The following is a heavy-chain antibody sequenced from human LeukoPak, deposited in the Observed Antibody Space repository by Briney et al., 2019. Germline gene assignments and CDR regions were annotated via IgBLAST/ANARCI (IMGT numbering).Heavy chain of an antibody. V-gene: IGHV3-21*01. Sequence: GGSLRLSCAASGFTFSSYSMNWVRQAPGKGLEWVSSISSSSSYIYYADSVKGRFTISRDNAKNSLYLQMNSLRAEDTAVYYCAKVPRYSYGSYYYYYGMDVWGQGTTVTVSS. D-gene: IGHD5-18*01. CDR1: GFTFSSYS. CDR2: ISSSSSYI. J-gene: IGHJ6*02. CDR3: AKVPRYSYGSYYYYYGMDV.